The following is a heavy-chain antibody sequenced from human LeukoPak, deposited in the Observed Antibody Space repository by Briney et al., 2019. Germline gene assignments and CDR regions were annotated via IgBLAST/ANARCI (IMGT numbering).Heavy chain of an antibody. CDR1: GYTFTGYH. D-gene: IGHD3-3*01. Sequence: ASVKVSCKASGYTFTGYHMHWVGQAPGQGREGMGWIDPNSGGTNYAQKFQGRVTMPSDTSISTAYMELSRLRPDHTALYYCARGNSQSLRSHNWFAPWAQGTLVTVSS. V-gene: IGHV1-2*02. CDR2: IDPNSGGT. J-gene: IGHJ5*02. CDR3: ARGNSQSLRSHNWFAP.